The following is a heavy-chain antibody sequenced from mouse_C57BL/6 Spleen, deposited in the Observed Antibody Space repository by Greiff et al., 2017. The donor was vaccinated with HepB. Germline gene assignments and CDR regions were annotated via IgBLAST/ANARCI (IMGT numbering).Heavy chain of an antibody. J-gene: IGHJ3*01. CDR2: INPYNGGT. CDR3: ASGAYYDGYFWFAY. D-gene: IGHD2-3*01. CDR1: GYTFTDYY. V-gene: IGHV1-19*01. Sequence: EVQLQQSGPVLVKPGASVKMSCKASGYTFTDYYMNWVKQSHGKSLEWIGVINPYNGGTSYNQKFKGKATLTVDKSSSTAYMELNSLTSEDSAVYYCASGAYYDGYFWFAYWGQGTLVTVSA.